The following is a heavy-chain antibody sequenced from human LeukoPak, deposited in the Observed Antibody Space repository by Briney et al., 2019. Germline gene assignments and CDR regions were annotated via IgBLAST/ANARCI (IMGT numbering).Heavy chain of an antibody. V-gene: IGHV4-59*02. D-gene: IGHD6-19*01. J-gene: IGHJ4*02. CDR1: GGSGSSYF. CDR2: IYNSGNT. CDR3: ARVSSSGWYYFDH. Sequence: SETLSLTCTVSGGSGSSYFWSWVRQSPEKGLEWIGYIYNSGNTNYNPSLKSRVTISRDMSRNQFSLKVRSVTPADTAVYYCARVSSSGWYYFDHWGQGALVTVSS.